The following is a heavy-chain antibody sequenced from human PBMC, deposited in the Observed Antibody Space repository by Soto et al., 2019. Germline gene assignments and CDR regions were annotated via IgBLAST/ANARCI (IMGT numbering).Heavy chain of an antibody. CDR3: ATWGGSHSRPQRYYYYYGMDV. CDR2: FDPEDGET. CDR1: GYTLTELS. J-gene: IGHJ6*02. V-gene: IGHV1-24*01. D-gene: IGHD1-26*01. Sequence: ASVKVSCKVSGYTLTELSMHWVRQAPGKGLEWMGGFDPEDGETIYAQKFQGRVTMTEDTSTDTAYMELSSLRSEDTAVYYCATWGGSHSRPQRYYYYYGMDVWGQGTTVTVSS.